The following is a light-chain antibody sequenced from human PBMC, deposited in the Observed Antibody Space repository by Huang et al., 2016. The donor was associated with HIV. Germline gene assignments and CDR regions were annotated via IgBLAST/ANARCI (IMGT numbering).Light chain of an antibody. CDR1: QRVSTN. J-gene: IGKJ4*01. V-gene: IGKV3-15*01. Sequence: IVMTQTPATLPVSPGGRATLSCRASQRVSTNLAWYQQKPGQAPRLSIYGSTTRATGVPARFSGSGSGTDFTLTINSLQSEDFGIYYCQQYNNWHLTFGGGTKV. CDR2: GST. CDR3: QQYNNWHLT.